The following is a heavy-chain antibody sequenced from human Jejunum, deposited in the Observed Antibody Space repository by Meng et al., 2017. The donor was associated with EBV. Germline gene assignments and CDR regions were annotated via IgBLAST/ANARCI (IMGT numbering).Heavy chain of an antibody. CDR1: GGAISTDNW. V-gene: IGHV4-4*02. CDR2: IHHSGST. J-gene: IGHJ4*02. D-gene: IGHD5-24*01. Sequence: VPVLCRLSMTRACNGAFFGGAISTDNWWSWARQPAGNGMEYLREIHHSGSTKYNPSLKSRVATSVDKSNNRYSLKLSSVAAADTAVYYCARDRGVEDYWGQGTLVTVFS. CDR3: ARDRGVEDY.